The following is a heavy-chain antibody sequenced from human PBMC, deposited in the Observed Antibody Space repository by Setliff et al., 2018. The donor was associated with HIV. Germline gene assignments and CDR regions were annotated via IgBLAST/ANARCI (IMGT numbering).Heavy chain of an antibody. CDR2: IHTSGNA. CDR1: SGSISSGTYF. V-gene: IGHV4-61*09. J-gene: IGHJ4*02. CDR3: ARSLLPSITVAGTIGY. Sequence: SETLSLTCTVSSGSISSGTYFWSWIRQPAGKGLEWIGHIHTSGNANYNPSLNSRVTISVDTSKNHFSLKLSSVTAADTAVYYCARSLLPSITVAGTIGYWGQGSLVTVSS. D-gene: IGHD6-19*01.